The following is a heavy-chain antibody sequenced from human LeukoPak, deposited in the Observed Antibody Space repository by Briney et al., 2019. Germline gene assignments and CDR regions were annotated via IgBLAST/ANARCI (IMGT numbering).Heavy chain of an antibody. CDR1: GGSLSGYY. CDR2: INHSGST. D-gene: IGHD6-13*01. Sequence: SETLSLTCAVYGGSLSGYYWSWIRQPPGKGLEWIGEINHSGSTNYNPSLKSRVTISVDTSKNQFSLKLSSVTAADTAVYYCARVAGEQQLTDAFDIWGQGTMVTVSS. V-gene: IGHV4-34*01. CDR3: ARVAGEQQLTDAFDI. J-gene: IGHJ3*02.